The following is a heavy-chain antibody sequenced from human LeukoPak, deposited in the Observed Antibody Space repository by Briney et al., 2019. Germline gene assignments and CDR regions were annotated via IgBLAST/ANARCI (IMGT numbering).Heavy chain of an antibody. CDR3: ARDSERGYYYGMDV. V-gene: IGHV4-59*01. CDR2: IYYSRST. Sequence: SETLSLTCTVSGGSISTYYWGWIRQPPGKGLEWIGYIYYSRSTNYNPSLKSRVTMSVDTSKNQFSLRLSSVTAADTAVYYCARDSERGYYYGMDVWGKGTAVTVSS. J-gene: IGHJ6*04. D-gene: IGHD3-16*01. CDR1: GGSISTYY.